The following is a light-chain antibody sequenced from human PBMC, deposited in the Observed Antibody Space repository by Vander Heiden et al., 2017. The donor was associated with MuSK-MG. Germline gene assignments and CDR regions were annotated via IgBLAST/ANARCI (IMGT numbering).Light chain of an antibody. J-gene: IGLJ3*02. CDR3: QSYDSRLSEV. Sequence: QSVLTQPPSVSGAPGQRRTISCTGSSTNIGAGYDVHCYQQVPGTAPHLLIYGSKNRPSGVPDRFSGAKSGTSASLTITGLQAEDEADYYCQSYDSRLSEVFGGGTKLTVL. CDR2: GSK. V-gene: IGLV1-40*01. CDR1: STNIGAGYD.